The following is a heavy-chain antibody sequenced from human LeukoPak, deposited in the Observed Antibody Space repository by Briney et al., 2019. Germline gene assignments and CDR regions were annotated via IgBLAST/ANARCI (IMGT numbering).Heavy chain of an antibody. V-gene: IGHV4-39*07. D-gene: IGHD6-13*01. CDR2: IYYSGST. J-gene: IGHJ4*02. CDR3: ASYSSWYGGGYYFDY. CDR1: GGSISSSSYY. Sequence: PSETLSLTCTVSGGSISSSSYYWGWIRQPPGKGLEWIGSIYYSGSTYYNPSLKSRVTISVYTSKNQFSLKLSSVTAADTAVYYCASYSSWYGGGYYFDYWGQGTLVTVSS.